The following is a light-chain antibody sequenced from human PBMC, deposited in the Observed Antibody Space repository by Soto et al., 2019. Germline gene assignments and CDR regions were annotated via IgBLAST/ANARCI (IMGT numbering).Light chain of an antibody. J-gene: IGKJ4*01. CDR3: QQYATSPLT. CDR2: DTS. V-gene: IGKV3-20*01. Sequence: EILLTQSPGTLSLSPGESATLSCRASQSVSAGYFAWYQQKPGQAPRLIIYDTSSRATGIPDRFSGSGSGTDFTLTISRLEPEDFALYYCQQYATSPLTFGGGTKVDIK. CDR1: QSVSAGY.